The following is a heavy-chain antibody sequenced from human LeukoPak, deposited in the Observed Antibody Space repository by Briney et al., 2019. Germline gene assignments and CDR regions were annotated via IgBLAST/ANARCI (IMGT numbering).Heavy chain of an antibody. V-gene: IGHV4-34*01. CDR1: GGSFSGYY. CDR3: ARLVYAFDI. CDR2: INHSGST. Sequence: SETLSITCAVYGGSFSGYYWSWIRQPPGNGLEWIGEINHSGSTNYNPSLKSRVTISVDTSKNQFSLKLSSVTAADTAVYYCARLVYAFDIWGQGTNVNV. J-gene: IGHJ3*02. D-gene: IGHD3-9*01.